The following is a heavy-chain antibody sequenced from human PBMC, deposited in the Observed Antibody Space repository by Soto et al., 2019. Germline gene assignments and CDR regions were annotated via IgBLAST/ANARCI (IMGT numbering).Heavy chain of an antibody. Sequence: QVQLVQSGVEVKRPGASVKVSCKASGYTFTSYGITWVRQAPGQGLEWMGWIDTYNGKTYYAQNLQGRVTMTTDTSTSTAYMELRSLRSDDTAVYYCARGITFGGVLNGMDVWDQGTTVTVSS. D-gene: IGHD3-16*01. J-gene: IGHJ6*02. CDR1: GYTFTSYG. V-gene: IGHV1-18*01. CDR3: ARGITFGGVLNGMDV. CDR2: IDTYNGKT.